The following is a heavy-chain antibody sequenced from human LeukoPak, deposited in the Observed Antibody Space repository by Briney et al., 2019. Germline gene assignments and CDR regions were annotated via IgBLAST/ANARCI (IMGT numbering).Heavy chain of an antibody. CDR3: ARGYSSSSGNNWFDP. CDR2: IYTSGST. Sequence: SQTLSLTCTVSGGSISSGSHYWSWIRQPAGKGLEWIGRIYTSGSTNYNPSLKSRVTISVDTSKNQFSLKLSSVTAADTAVYYCARGYSSSSGNNWFDPWGQGTLVTVSS. V-gene: IGHV4-61*02. CDR1: GGSISSGSHY. J-gene: IGHJ5*02. D-gene: IGHD6-6*01.